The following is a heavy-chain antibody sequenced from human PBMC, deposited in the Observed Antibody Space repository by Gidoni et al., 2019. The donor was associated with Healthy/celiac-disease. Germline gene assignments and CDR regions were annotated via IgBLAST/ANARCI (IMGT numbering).Heavy chain of an antibody. CDR3: ANGFGELLEGPWYGGFDY. J-gene: IGHJ4*02. V-gene: IGHV3-23*01. CDR2: ISGSGGRK. Sequence: PVQPLEWVSAISGSGGRKYYADSVKGRFTIARENSKNTLYLQMNSLRAEDTAVYYCANGFGELLEGPWYGGFDYWGQGTLVTVSS. D-gene: IGHD3-10*01.